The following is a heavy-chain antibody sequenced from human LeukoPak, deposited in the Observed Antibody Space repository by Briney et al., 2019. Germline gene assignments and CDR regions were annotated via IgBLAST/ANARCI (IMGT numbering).Heavy chain of an antibody. D-gene: IGHD3-22*01. Sequence: PGGSLRLSCAASGFTFSSYSMNWVRQAPGKGLEWVSSISSSSSYIYYADSVKGRFTISRDNAKNSLYLQMNSLRAEDTAVYYCARVIGSSGYYYASYFDYWGQGTLVTVSS. J-gene: IGHJ4*02. CDR3: ARVIGSSGYYYASYFDY. V-gene: IGHV3-21*01. CDR1: GFTFSSYS. CDR2: ISSSSSYI.